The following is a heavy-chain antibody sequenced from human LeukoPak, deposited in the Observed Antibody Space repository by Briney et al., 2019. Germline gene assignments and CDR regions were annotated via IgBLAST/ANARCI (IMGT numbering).Heavy chain of an antibody. CDR1: GYTFTSYD. Sequence: ASVKVSCKASGYTFTSYDINWVRQATGQGLEWMGWMNPNSGYTGYAQKFQGRVTMTRDTSISTAYMELSRLRSDDTAVYYCARAFYDSSGYYPDYWGQGTLVTVSS. CDR3: ARAFYDSSGYYPDY. CDR2: MNPNSGYT. J-gene: IGHJ4*02. D-gene: IGHD3-22*01. V-gene: IGHV1-8*01.